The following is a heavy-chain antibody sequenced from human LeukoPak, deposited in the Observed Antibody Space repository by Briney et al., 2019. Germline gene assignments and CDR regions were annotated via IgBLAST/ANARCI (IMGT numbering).Heavy chain of an antibody. CDR1: GFTFSSYW. J-gene: IGHJ4*02. CDR3: ARPIRAEEDGYNFNY. D-gene: IGHD5-24*01. CDR2: IKQDGSEK. V-gene: IGHV3-7*01. Sequence: PGGSLRLSCAASGFTFSSYWMSWVRQAPGKGLEWVANIKQDGSEKYYVDSVKGRFTISRDNAKNSLYLQMNSLRAEDTAVYYCARPIRAEEDGYNFNYWGQGTLVTVSS.